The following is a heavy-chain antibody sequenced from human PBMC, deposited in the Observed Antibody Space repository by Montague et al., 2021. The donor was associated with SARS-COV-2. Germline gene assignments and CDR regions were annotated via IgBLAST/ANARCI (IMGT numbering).Heavy chain of an antibody. V-gene: IGHV4-31*03. CDR1: GGSISSGGYY. CDR3: ARVSVEMATMGVYYYYGMDV. D-gene: IGHD5-24*01. J-gene: IGHJ6*02. Sequence: TLSLTCTVSGGSISSGGYYWSWIRQHPGKGLEWIGYIYYSGSTYYNPSLKSRVTISVDTSKHQFSLKLSSVTAADTAVYYCARVSVEMATMGVYYYYGMDVWGQGTTVTVSS. CDR2: IYYSGST.